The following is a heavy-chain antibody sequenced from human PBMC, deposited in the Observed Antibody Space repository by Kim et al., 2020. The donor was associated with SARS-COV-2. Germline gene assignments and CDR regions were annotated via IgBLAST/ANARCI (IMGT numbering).Heavy chain of an antibody. CDR1: GGSFSGYY. CDR2: INHSGST. J-gene: IGHJ4*02. D-gene: IGHD5-18*01. Sequence: SETLSLTCAVYGGSFSGYYWSWIRQPPGKGLEWIGEINHSGSTHYNPSLKSRVTISVDTSKNQFSLKLSSVTAADTAVYYCARARGYSYGRYYFDYWGQGTLVTVSS. CDR3: ARARGYSYGRYYFDY. V-gene: IGHV4-34*01.